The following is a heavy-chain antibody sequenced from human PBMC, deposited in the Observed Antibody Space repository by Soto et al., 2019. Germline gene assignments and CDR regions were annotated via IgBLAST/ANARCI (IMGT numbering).Heavy chain of an antibody. CDR3: ASPAYGSGSRDLDY. J-gene: IGHJ4*02. CDR1: GGTFSSYA. V-gene: IGHV1-69*01. CDR2: IIPIFGTA. D-gene: IGHD3-10*01. Sequence: QVQLVQSGAEVKKPGSSVKVSCKASGGTFSSYAISWVRQAPGQGLEWMGGIIPIFGTANYAQKFQGRVTMTADESPSTAYMELRSLRSEDTAVYYCASPAYGSGSRDLDYWGQGTLVAVSS.